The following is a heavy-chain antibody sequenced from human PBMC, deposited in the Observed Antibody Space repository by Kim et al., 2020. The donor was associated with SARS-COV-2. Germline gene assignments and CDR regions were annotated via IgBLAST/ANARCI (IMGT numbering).Heavy chain of an antibody. D-gene: IGHD3-22*01. CDR1: GGSISSYY. CDR3: ARDLLIYDSSGYHDAFDI. V-gene: IGHV4-59*01. Sequence: SETLSLTCTVSGGSISSYYWSWIRQPPGKGLEWIGYIYYSGSTNYNPSLKSRVTISVDTSKNQFSLKLSSVTAADTAVYYCARDLLIYDSSGYHDAFDIWGQGTMVTVSS. CDR2: IYYSGST. J-gene: IGHJ3*02.